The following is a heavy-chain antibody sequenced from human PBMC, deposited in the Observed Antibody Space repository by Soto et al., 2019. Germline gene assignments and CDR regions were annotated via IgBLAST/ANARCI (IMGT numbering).Heavy chain of an antibody. CDR2: ISKDGSNT. J-gene: IGHJ5*02. V-gene: IGHV3-30*18. Sequence: QLVESGGGVVQPGRSRRLSCTASGFNFSSFGMHWVRQAPGKGLEWVAVISKDGSNTYYADSVKGRITISRENSNNTLYLEISSLRVEDTAVYSCLKAEYSTDPWGQGTLVIVSS. CDR3: LKAEYSTDP. CDR1: GFNFSSFG. D-gene: IGHD6-13*01.